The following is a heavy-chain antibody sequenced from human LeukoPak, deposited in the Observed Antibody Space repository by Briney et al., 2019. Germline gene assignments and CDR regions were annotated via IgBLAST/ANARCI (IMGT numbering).Heavy chain of an antibody. CDR3: ARGAAEYSSSSWENWFDP. J-gene: IGHJ5*02. V-gene: IGHV1-2*02. Sequence: ASVKVSCKASGYTFTGYYMHWVRQAPGQGLEWMGWINPNSGGTNYAQKFQGRVTMTRDTSISTVYMELSRLRSDDTAVYYCARGAAEYSSSSWENWFDPWGQGTLVTVSS. D-gene: IGHD6-6*01. CDR2: INPNSGGT. CDR1: GYTFTGYY.